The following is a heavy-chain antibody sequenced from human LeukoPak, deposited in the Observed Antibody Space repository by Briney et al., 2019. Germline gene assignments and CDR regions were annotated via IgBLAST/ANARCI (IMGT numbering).Heavy chain of an antibody. J-gene: IGHJ3*02. CDR1: GVTFSMYT. CDR2: ISSSSNYI. Sequence: PGGSLTLSYAPSGVTFSMYTTSWVRQAPGKGLEWVSSISSSSNYIYYADSVKGRFTISRDNAKNSLYLQMNSLRAEDTAVYYCGREGTDAFDIWGQGTMVTVSS. V-gene: IGHV3-21*01. CDR3: GREGTDAFDI.